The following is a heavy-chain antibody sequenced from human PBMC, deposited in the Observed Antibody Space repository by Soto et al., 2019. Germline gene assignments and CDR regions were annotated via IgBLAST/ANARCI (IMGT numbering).Heavy chain of an antibody. CDR2: IYYSGST. V-gene: IGHV4-39*01. Sequence: QLQLQESGPGLVKPSETLSLTCTVSGGSISSSSYYWGWIRQPPGKGLEWIGSIYYSGSTYYNPSLKSRVTITVDTSKYQFSLKLSSVTAAYTAVYYCARHCHGCGWDDAFDIWGQGTMVTVSS. CDR1: GGSISSSSYY. D-gene: IGHD6-19*01. CDR3: ARHCHGCGWDDAFDI. J-gene: IGHJ3*02.